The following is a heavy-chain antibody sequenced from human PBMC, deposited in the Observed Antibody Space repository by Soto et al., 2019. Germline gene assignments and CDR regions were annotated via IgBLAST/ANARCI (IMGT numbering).Heavy chain of an antibody. CDR2: INYNSGSV. J-gene: IGHJ4*02. D-gene: IGHD6-13*01. CDR1: GFTFDVYA. CDR3: AKDISLRGWVYLVVEY. Sequence: EVQLVESGGGWVQPDRSLRLSCAASGFTFDVYAMHWVRQAPGKGLEWVSGINYNSGSVGYADSVKGRFTISRDNAKTSLHLQMNSLRAEDTAVYYCAKDISLRGWVYLVVEYWGQGTLVTVSP. V-gene: IGHV3-9*01.